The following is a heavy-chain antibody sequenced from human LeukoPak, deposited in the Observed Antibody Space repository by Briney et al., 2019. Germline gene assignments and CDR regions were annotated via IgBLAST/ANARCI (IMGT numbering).Heavy chain of an antibody. CDR2: ISSSSSYI. D-gene: IGHD3-9*01. J-gene: IGHJ4*02. CDR3: ARETYDILTGYYNLDY. V-gene: IGHV3-21*01. CDR1: GFTFNSYS. Sequence: PGGSLRLSCAAPGFTFNSYSMNWVRQAPGKGLEWVSSISSSSSYIYYADSVKGRFTISRDNAKNSLYLQMNSLRAEDTAVYYCARETYDILTGYYNLDYWGQGTLVTVSS.